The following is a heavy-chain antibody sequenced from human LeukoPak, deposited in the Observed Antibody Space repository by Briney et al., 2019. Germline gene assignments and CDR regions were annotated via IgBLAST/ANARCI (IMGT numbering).Heavy chain of an antibody. J-gene: IGHJ4*02. CDR3: AREEGSGWYYFDY. Sequence: GGSLRLSCAASGFTFSSYWMSWVRQAPGKGLEWVANIKQDGSEKYYVDSVKGRFTISRDNAKNSLYLQMNSLRAEDTAVYYCAREEGSGWYYFDYWGQGTLVTASS. V-gene: IGHV3-7*01. CDR1: GFTFSSYW. D-gene: IGHD6-19*01. CDR2: IKQDGSEK.